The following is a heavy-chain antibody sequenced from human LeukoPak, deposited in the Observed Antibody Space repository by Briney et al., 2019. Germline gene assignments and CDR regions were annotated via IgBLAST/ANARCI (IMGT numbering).Heavy chain of an antibody. Sequence: SETLSLTCTVSGYSISSGYYWGWIRQPPGKGLEWIGSIYHSGSTYYNPSLKSRVTISVDTSKNQFSLKLSSVTAADTAVYYCARDRVIAAIGGWFDPWGQGTLVTVSS. J-gene: IGHJ5*02. CDR1: GYSISSGYY. CDR2: IYHSGST. V-gene: IGHV4-38-2*02. D-gene: IGHD6-13*01. CDR3: ARDRVIAAIGGWFDP.